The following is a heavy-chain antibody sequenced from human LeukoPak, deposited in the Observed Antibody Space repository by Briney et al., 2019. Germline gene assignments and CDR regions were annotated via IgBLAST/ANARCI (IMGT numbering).Heavy chain of an antibody. J-gene: IGHJ4*02. D-gene: IGHD3-10*01. CDR1: GFTFSSYG. CDR3: ARVPITMVRGVIMESWELDY. CDR2: IWYDGSNK. Sequence: GGSLRLSCAASGFTFSSYGMHWVRQAPGKGLEWVAVIWYDGSNKYYADSVKGRFTISRDNSKNTLYLQMNSLRAEDTAVYYCARVPITMVRGVIMESWELDYWGQGTLATVPS. V-gene: IGHV3-33*01.